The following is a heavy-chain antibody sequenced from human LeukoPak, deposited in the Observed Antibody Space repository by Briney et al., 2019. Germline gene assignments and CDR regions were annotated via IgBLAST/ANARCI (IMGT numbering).Heavy chain of an antibody. D-gene: IGHD5-12*01. CDR3: VSPLGYRGSDTDRVDY. CDR1: GFTVTNKY. J-gene: IGHJ4*02. CDR2: IYNGGTT. Sequence: PGGSLRLSCAASGFTVTNKYMTWVRQAPGKGLEGVSVIYNGGTTYYADSVKGRFTISRDNSKNTLFLQLNSLRVEDTAIYYCVSPLGYRGSDTDRVDYWGQGTLVTVSS. V-gene: IGHV3-53*01.